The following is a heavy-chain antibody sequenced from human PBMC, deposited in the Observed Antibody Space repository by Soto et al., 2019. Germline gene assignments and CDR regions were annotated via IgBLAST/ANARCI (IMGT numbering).Heavy chain of an antibody. CDR1: GGSISSGDYY. J-gene: IGHJ5*02. D-gene: IGHD1-1*01. CDR3: AREGGHWNDGWFDP. Sequence: SETLSLTCTVSGGSISSGDYYWSWIRQPPGKGLEWIGYIYYSGSTYYNPSLKSRVTISVDTSKNQFSLKLSSVTAADTAVYYCAREGGHWNDGWFDPWGQGTLVTVSS. V-gene: IGHV4-30-4*01. CDR2: IYYSGST.